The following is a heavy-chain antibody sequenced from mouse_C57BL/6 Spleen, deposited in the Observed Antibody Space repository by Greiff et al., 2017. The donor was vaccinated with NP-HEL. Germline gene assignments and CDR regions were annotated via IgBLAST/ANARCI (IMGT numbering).Heavy chain of an antibody. CDR3: ARDRVAWFAY. J-gene: IGHJ3*01. V-gene: IGHV3-6*01. CDR2: ISYDGSN. CDR1: GYSITSGYY. Sequence: EVKLVESGPGLVKPSQSLSLTCSVTGYSITSGYYWNWIRQFPGNKLEWMGYISYDGSNNYNPSLKNRISITRDTSKNQFFLKLNSVTTEDTATYYCARDRVAWFAYWGQGTLVTVSA.